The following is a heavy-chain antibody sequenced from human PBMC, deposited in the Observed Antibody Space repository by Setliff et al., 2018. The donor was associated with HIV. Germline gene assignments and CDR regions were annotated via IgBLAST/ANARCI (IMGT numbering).Heavy chain of an antibody. J-gene: IGHJ2*01. V-gene: IGHV3-7*01. CDR3: ARDPAVVIPGYFDL. D-gene: IGHD2-15*01. CDR1: RFTFNDYW. Sequence: HPGGSLRLSCVASRFTFNDYWMSWVRQAPGKGLEWVANIDREGSETNYVDSVKGRFTISRDNARSSMYLQMNSLRAEDTAVYYCARDPAVVIPGYFDLWGRGTLVTSPQ. CDR2: IDREGSET.